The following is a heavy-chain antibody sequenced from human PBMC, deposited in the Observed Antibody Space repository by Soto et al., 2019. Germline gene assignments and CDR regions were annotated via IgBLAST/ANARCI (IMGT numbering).Heavy chain of an antibody. CDR1: GFTFSSYG. Sequence: PGGSLRLSCAASGFTFSSYGMHWVRQAPGKGLEWVAVISYDGSNKYYADSVKGRFTISRDNSKNTLYLQMNSLRAEDTAVYYCAKDREATDYYYYYYGMDVWGQGTTVTVSS. V-gene: IGHV3-30*18. CDR2: ISYDGSNK. J-gene: IGHJ6*02. D-gene: IGHD1-26*01. CDR3: AKDREATDYYYYYYGMDV.